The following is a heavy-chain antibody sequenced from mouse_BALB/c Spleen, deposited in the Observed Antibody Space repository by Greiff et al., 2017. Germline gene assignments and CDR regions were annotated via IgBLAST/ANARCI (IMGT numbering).Heavy chain of an antibody. V-gene: IGHV10-1*02. J-gene: IGHJ4*01. CDR2: IRSKSNNYAT. CDR1: GFTFNTYA. Sequence: EVQLQQSGGGLVQPKGSLKLSCAASGFTFNTYAMNWVRQAPGKGLEWVARIRSKSNNYATYYADSVKDRFTISRDDSQSMLYLQMNNLKTEDTAMYYCERHPDGYYGGGAMDYWGQGTSVTVSA. D-gene: IGHD2-3*01. CDR3: ERHPDGYYGGGAMDY.